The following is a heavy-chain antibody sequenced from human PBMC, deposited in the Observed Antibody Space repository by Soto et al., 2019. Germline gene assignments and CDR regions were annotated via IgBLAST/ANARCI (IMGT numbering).Heavy chain of an antibody. D-gene: IGHD3-22*01. CDR3: ARPKSGYDSSGYYSH. J-gene: IGHJ4*02. CDR1: GFNFSSYA. V-gene: IGHV3-30-3*01. Sequence: QVQLVESGGGVVQPGRSLRLSCAASGFNFSSYAMHWVRQAPGKGLEWVAVISYDGSNKYYADSVKGRFTISRDNSKNTLYLQMNSLRAEDTAVYYCARPKSGYDSSGYYSHWGQGTLVTVSS. CDR2: ISYDGSNK.